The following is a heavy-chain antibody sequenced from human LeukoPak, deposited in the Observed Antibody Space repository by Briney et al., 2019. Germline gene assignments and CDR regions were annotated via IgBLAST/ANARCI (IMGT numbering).Heavy chain of an antibody. V-gene: IGHV5-51*01. J-gene: IGHJ4*02. CDR2: IYPGDSDT. D-gene: IGHD2-2*01. CDR3: ARGDLGYCSSTSCFFDY. Sequence: GESLKISCKGSGYSFTSYWIGWVRQMPGKGLEWMGIIYPGDSDTRYSPSFRGQVTISADKSISTAYLQWSSLKASDTAMYYCARGDLGYCSSTSCFFDYWGQGTLVTVSS. CDR1: GYSFTSYW.